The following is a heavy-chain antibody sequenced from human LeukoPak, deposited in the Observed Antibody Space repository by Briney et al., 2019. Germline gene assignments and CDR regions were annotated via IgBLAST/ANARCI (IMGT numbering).Heavy chain of an antibody. CDR1: GFTFSSYT. CDR2: ITSSSSYI. J-gene: IGHJ6*02. D-gene: IGHD6-19*01. CDR3: ARVGGVSGWRSPQYYYGMDV. Sequence: PGGSLRLSCAASGFTFSSYTMNWVRQAPGKGLEWVSSITSSSSYIFYADSMKDRFTISRDNAKNSLYLQMNSLRAEDTALYYCARVGGVSGWRSPQYYYGMDVWGQGTTVTVSS. V-gene: IGHV3-21*01.